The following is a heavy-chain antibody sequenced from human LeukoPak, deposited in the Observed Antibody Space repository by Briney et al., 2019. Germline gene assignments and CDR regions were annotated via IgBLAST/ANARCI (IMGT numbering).Heavy chain of an antibody. CDR3: ARMGLGRDAYNSFDF. Sequence: GGSLRLSCTASGFTFSNHDMTWVRQAPGKGLEWVSSISATTIHTFSADSVRGRLTISRDNVKNSLYLQMNKLRGEDTVVYFCARMGLGRDAYNSFDFWGQGTLVTVSS. CDR2: ISATTIHT. V-gene: IGHV3-21*01. CDR1: GFTFSNHD. D-gene: IGHD5-24*01. J-gene: IGHJ4*02.